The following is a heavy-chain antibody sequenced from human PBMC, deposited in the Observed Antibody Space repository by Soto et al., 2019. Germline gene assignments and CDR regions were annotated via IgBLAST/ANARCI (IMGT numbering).Heavy chain of an antibody. V-gene: IGHV1-24*01. Sequence: ASVKVSCKVSGYTLTELSMHWVRQAPGKGLEWMGGFDPEDGETIYAQKFQGRVTMTEDTSTDTAYMELSSLRSEDTAVYYCATVEYCSSTSCYYMDVWGKGTTVTVSS. D-gene: IGHD2-2*01. CDR1: GYTLTELS. CDR3: ATVEYCSSTSCYYMDV. CDR2: FDPEDGET. J-gene: IGHJ6*03.